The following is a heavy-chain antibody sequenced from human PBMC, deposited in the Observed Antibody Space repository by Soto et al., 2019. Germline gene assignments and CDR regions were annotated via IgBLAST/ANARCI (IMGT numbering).Heavy chain of an antibody. CDR3: ARSTYYDILTGSYYYYAMDV. J-gene: IGHJ6*02. Sequence: LRLSCAASGLTVGSNYMSWVRQAPGKGLEWVSVIYSEGTPYYADSVKGRFTISRENSNNTLYLHMNNLRAEDTAVYYCARSTYYDILTGSYYYYAMDVWGQGTTVTVSS. V-gene: IGHV3-53*01. D-gene: IGHD3-9*01. CDR2: IYSEGTP. CDR1: GLTVGSNY.